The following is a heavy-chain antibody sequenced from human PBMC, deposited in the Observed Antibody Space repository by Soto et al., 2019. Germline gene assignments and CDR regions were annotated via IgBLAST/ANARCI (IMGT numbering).Heavy chain of an antibody. CDR3: AMLYYDFWSGSHNWFDP. CDR2: IYYSGST. CDR1: GGSISSSSYY. V-gene: IGHV4-39*01. J-gene: IGHJ5*02. Sequence: SETLSLTCTVSGGSISSSSYYWGWIRQPPGKGLEWIWSIYYSGSTYYNPSLKSRVTISVDTSKNHFSLKLSSVTAADTVVYYCAMLYYDFWSGSHNWFDPWGQGTLVTVSS. D-gene: IGHD3-3*01.